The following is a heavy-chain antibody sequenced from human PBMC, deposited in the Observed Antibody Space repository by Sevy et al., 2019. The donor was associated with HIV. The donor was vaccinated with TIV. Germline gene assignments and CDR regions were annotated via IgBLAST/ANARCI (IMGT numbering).Heavy chain of an antibody. CDR3: ARGGTYDFWSGYYNPKGVYYYYGMDV. D-gene: IGHD3-3*01. Sequence: GESLKISCVASGFTFSSYWMHWVRQAPGKGLVWVSRINSDGSSTSYADSVKGRFTISRDNAKNTLYLQMNSLRAEETAVYYCARGGTYDFWSGYYNPKGVYYYYGMDVWGQGTTVTVSS. J-gene: IGHJ6*02. CDR2: INSDGSST. CDR1: GFTFSSYW. V-gene: IGHV3-74*01.